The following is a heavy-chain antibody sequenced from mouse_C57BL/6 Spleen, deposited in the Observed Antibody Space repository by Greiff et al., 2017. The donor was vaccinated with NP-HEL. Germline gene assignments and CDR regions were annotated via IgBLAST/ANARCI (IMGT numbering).Heavy chain of an antibody. CDR1: GYTFTEYT. J-gene: IGHJ4*01. V-gene: IGHV1-62-2*01. CDR2: FYPGSGSI. CDR3: ARHEEDTVVATDYAMDY. D-gene: IGHD1-1*01. Sequence: QVQLKESGAELVKPGASVKLSCKASGYTFTEYTIHWVKQRSGQGLEWIGWFYPGSGSIKYNEKFKDKATLTADKSSSTVYMESSRLTSEDSAVYFCARHEEDTVVATDYAMDYWGQGTSVTVSS.